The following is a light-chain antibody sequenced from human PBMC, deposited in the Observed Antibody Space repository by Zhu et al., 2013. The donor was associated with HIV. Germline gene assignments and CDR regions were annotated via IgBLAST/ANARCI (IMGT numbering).Light chain of an antibody. V-gene: IGKV4-1*01. J-gene: IGKJ2*02. Sequence: DIVMTQSPDSLTVSLGERATINCKSSQSVLYSSNGNNYLAWYQQKPGQPPKLLISWASTRDSGVPDRFSGSGSGTDFTLTISSLQAEDVAVYYCQQYYSIRRTFGQGTKVEIK. CDR1: QSVLYSSNGNNY. CDR2: WAS. CDR3: QQYYSIRRT.